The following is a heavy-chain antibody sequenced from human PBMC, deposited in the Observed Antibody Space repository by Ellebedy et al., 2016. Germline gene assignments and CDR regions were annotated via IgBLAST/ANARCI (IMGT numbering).Heavy chain of an antibody. J-gene: IGHJ4*02. Sequence: GGSLRLXXAASKFTFSGYSMNWVRQAPGKGLEWVSHISSSSSVIYYADSVKGRFTISRDNAKNSLYLQMNSLRAEDTAVYYCARAPATTVKYYFDYWGQGTPVTVSS. CDR3: ARAPATTVKYYFDY. CDR2: ISSSSSVI. CDR1: KFTFSGYS. V-gene: IGHV3-48*04. D-gene: IGHD4-17*01.